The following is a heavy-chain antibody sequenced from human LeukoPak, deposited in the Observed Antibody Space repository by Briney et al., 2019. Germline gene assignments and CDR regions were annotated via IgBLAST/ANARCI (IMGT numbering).Heavy chain of an antibody. J-gene: IGHJ6*02. CDR2: INHSGST. CDR1: GGSFSGYY. D-gene: IGHD2-15*01. V-gene: IGHV4-34*01. CDR3: ARGVTRGDYYYGMDV. Sequence: SETLSLTCAVYGGSFSGYYWSWIRQPPGKGLEWMGEINHSGSTNYNPSLKSRVTISVDTSKNQFSLKLSSVTAADTAVYYCARGVTRGDYYYGMDVWGQGTTVTVSS.